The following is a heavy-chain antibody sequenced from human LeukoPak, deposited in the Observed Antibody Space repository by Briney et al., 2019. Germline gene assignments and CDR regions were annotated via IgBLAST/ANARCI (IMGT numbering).Heavy chain of an antibody. Sequence: GGSLRLSCAASGFTFSSYAMSWVRQAPGKGLEWVSAISGSGGRTYYADSVKGRFTISRDNSKNTLYLQMNSLRAEDTAVYYCAKVTGWGDYGDYNFDYWGQGILVTVSS. CDR3: AKVTGWGDYGDYNFDY. D-gene: IGHD4-17*01. CDR2: ISGSGGRT. CDR1: GFTFSSYA. J-gene: IGHJ4*02. V-gene: IGHV3-23*01.